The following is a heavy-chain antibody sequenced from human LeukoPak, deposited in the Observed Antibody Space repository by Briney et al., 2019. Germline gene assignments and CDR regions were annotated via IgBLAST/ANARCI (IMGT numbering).Heavy chain of an antibody. CDR2: ISSNGGST. D-gene: IGHD2-15*01. CDR1: GFTFSSYA. Sequence: SGGSLRLSCAASGFTFSSYAMHWVRQAPGKGLEYVSAISSNGGSTYYANSVKGRFTISRDNSKNTLYLQMGSLRAEDMAVYYCARDLSVVVAATRPDYWGQGTLVTVSS. CDR3: ARDLSVVVAATRPDY. J-gene: IGHJ4*02. V-gene: IGHV3-64*01.